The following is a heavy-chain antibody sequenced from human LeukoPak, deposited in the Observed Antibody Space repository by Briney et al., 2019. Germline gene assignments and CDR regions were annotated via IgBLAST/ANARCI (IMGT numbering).Heavy chain of an antibody. V-gene: IGHV4-39*07. CDR2: IYYSGST. CDR1: GGSIRSSSYY. Sequence: SETLSLTCTVSGGSIRSSSYYWGWIRQPPGKGLEWIGSIYYSGSTNYNPSLKSRVTISVDTSKNQFSLKLSSVTAADTAVYYCASNIVATDRFDYWGQGTLVTVSS. CDR3: ASNIVATDRFDY. J-gene: IGHJ4*02. D-gene: IGHD5-12*01.